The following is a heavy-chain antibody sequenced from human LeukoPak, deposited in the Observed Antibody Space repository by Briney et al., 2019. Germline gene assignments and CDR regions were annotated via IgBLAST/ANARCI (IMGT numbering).Heavy chain of an antibody. CDR3: AKVGHYSSSWDFDY. CDR1: GFTFSSSG. D-gene: IGHD6-13*01. Sequence: GGSLRLSCAASGFTFSSSGMHWVRQAPGKGLEWVAFIRYDGSNKYYADSVKGRFTISRDNSKNTLYLQMNSLRAEDTAVYYCAKVGHYSSSWDFDYWGQGTLVTVSS. J-gene: IGHJ4*02. V-gene: IGHV3-30*02. CDR2: IRYDGSNK.